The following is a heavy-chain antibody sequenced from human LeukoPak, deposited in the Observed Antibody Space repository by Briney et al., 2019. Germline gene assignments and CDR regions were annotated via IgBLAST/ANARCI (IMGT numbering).Heavy chain of an antibody. V-gene: IGHV1-2*02. J-gene: IGHJ4*02. CDR3: ASYFRSGSYLPNDY. CDR1: GYTFTGQY. Sequence: ASVKVSCKASGYTFTGQYIHWVRQAPGQGLEWMGWINPNSGGTNYAQKFQGRVTMTRDTPISTAYMELSSLRSDDTAVYYCASYFRSGSYLPNDYWGQGTLVTVSS. D-gene: IGHD1-26*01. CDR2: INPNSGGT.